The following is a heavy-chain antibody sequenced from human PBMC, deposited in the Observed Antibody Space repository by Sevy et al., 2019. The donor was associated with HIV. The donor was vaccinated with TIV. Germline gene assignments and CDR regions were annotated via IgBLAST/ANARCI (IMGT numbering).Heavy chain of an antibody. CDR2: ISSSSSTI. CDR3: ARDGGYSSSWYSMAAFSS. CDR1: GFTFSSYS. Sequence: GGSLRLSCAASGFTFSSYSMNWVRQAPGKGLEWVSYISSSSSTIYYADSGKGRFTISRDNAKNSLYLQMNSLRDEDTAVDYCARDGGYSSSWYSMAAFSSWGQGTLVTVSS. D-gene: IGHD6-13*01. V-gene: IGHV3-48*02. J-gene: IGHJ4*02.